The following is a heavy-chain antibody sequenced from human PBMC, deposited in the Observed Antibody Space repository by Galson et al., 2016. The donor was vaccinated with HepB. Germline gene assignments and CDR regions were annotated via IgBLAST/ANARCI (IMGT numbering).Heavy chain of an antibody. CDR2: IKLDGSEQ. D-gene: IGHD3-22*01. CDR3: ARGEMDSYDYLGHEYFQY. V-gene: IGHV3-7*01. CDR1: GFVFSSYW. J-gene: IGHJ1*01. Sequence: SLRLSCAASGFVFSSYWMSWVRQAPGKGLEWVANIKLDGSEQFYVDSVKGRFTISRDNSKNTLYLQMNSLRAEDTGVYYCARGEMDSYDYLGHEYFQYWGQGSLVIVSS.